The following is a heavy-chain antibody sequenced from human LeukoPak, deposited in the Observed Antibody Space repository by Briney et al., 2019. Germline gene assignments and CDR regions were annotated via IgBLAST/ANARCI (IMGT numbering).Heavy chain of an antibody. Sequence: GGSLRLSCAASGFTFTNYWMSWVRQAPGKGLEWVANINRDGSETFYVDSVKGRFTISRDNAKNSLYRQMNSLRVEDTAVYYCARGKRVLLWFGELLDRNNWFDPWGQGTLVTVSS. D-gene: IGHD3-10*01. V-gene: IGHV3-7*01. CDR3: ARGKRVLLWFGELLDRNNWFDP. CDR1: GFTFTNYW. J-gene: IGHJ5*02. CDR2: INRDGSET.